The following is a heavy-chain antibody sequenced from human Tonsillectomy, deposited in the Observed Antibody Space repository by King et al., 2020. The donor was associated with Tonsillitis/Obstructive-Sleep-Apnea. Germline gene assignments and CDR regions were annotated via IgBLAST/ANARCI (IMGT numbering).Heavy chain of an antibody. J-gene: IGHJ4*02. CDR3: ARHDLRGWYLHFDY. D-gene: IGHD6-19*01. V-gene: IGHV5-10-1*01. CDR2: IDPSDSYS. Sequence: VQLVESGAEVKKPGESLRISCKGSGYSFTSYWISWVRQMPGKGLEWMGRIDPSDSYSNYSPSFQGHVPISADKSISTAYLQGSGLKASDTAMYYWARHDLRGWYLHFDYWGQGTLVTVSS. CDR1: GYSFTSYW.